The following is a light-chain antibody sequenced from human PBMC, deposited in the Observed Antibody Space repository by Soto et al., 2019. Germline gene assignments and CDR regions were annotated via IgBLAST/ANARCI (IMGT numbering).Light chain of an antibody. CDR3: QVRDSRSDHRVV. J-gene: IGLJ2*01. V-gene: IGLV3-21*02. CDR2: DDG. CDR1: NIAIKS. Sequence: SYARTQAPSVSVAPGQTARITCGGNNIAIKSVHWYQQKPGQAPVLVVYDDGDRPSGIPERFSGSNSGNTATLTITRVEAGDEADYHCQVRDSRSDHRVVFGAGTKATVL.